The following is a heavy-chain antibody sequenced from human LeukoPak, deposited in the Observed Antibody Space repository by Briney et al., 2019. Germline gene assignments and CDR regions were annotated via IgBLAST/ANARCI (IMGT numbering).Heavy chain of an antibody. CDR1: GGTFSGYA. J-gene: IGHJ6*04. V-gene: IGHV1-69*01. D-gene: IGHD5-24*01. CDR3: ARYGSRDGDYYYYGMDV. Sequence: ASVKVSCKASGGTFSGYAISWVRQAPGQGLEWMGGIIPIFGTANYAQKFQGRVTITADESTSTAYMELSSLRSEDTAVYYCARYGSRDGDYYYYGMDVWGKGTTVTVSS. CDR2: IIPIFGTA.